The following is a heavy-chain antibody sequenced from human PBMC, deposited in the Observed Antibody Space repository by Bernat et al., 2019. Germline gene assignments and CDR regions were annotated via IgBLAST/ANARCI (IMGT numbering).Heavy chain of an antibody. J-gene: IGHJ4*02. Sequence: QVQLVESGGGVVQPGRSLRLSCAASGFTFSSYATHWVRQAPGKGLEWVAVISYDGSNKYYADSVKGRFTISRDNSKNTLYLQMNSLRAEDTAVYYCANLAVAAYDYWGQGTLVTVSS. D-gene: IGHD6-19*01. V-gene: IGHV3-30*01. CDR2: ISYDGSNK. CDR3: ANLAVAAYDY. CDR1: GFTFSSYA.